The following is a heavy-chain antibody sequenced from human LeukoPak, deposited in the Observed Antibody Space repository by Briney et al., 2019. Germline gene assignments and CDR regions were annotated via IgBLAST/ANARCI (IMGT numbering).Heavy chain of an antibody. Sequence: SETLSLTCAGYGGSFSGYYWSWIRQPPGKGLEWIGEINHSGSTNYNPSLKSRVTISVDTSKNQFSLKLSSVTAADTAVYYCARGFEGSGSLKYSHLGFDPWGQGTLATVSS. D-gene: IGHD3-10*01. CDR2: INHSGST. V-gene: IGHV4-34*01. J-gene: IGHJ5*02. CDR1: GGSFSGYY. CDR3: ARGFEGSGSLKYSHLGFDP.